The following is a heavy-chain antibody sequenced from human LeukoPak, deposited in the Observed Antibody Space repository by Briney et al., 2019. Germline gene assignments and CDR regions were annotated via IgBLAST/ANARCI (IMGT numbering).Heavy chain of an antibody. CDR1: GFTFSDHY. J-gene: IGHJ4*02. Sequence: GGSLRLSCAASGFTFSDHYMDWVRQAPGKGLEWVGRTTNKRNSYTTYYPASVKGRFTISRDDSKNSLYLQMNSLKTEDTAIYYCTKDFDSGGAYWGQGTLVTVSS. V-gene: IGHV3-72*01. CDR3: TKDFDSGGAY. D-gene: IGHD3-9*01. CDR2: TTNKRNSYTT.